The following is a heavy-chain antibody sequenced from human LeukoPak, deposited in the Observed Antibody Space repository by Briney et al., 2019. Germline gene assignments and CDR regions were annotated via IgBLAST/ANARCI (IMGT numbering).Heavy chain of an antibody. CDR2: IYYSGST. V-gene: IGHV4-59*01. D-gene: IGHD3/OR15-3a*01. CDR3: ARSHSVWTSFDY. Sequence: KSSETLSFTCTVSGGSISSYYWSWIRQPPGKGLEWIGYIYYSGSTNYNPSLKSRVTISVDTSKNQFSLKLSSVTAADTAVYYCARSHSVWTSFDYWGQGTLVTVSS. J-gene: IGHJ4*02. CDR1: GGSISSYY.